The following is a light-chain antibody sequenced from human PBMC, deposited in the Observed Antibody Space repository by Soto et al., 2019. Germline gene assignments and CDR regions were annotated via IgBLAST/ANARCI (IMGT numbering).Light chain of an antibody. CDR2: GAS. CDR1: QTVSSNF. Sequence: EIVLTQSPGTLSLSPGDRATLSCSASQTVSSNFLAWYQQRPAQAPRLLIHGASTRATGITDRFSGSVSGTDFTLTISGLEPEDFAVYYCQQYGSSPATFGHGTKV. CDR3: QQYGSSPAT. V-gene: IGKV3-20*01. J-gene: IGKJ1*01.